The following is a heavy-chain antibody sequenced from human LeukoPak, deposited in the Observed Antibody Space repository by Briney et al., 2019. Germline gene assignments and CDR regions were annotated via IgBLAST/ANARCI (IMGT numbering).Heavy chain of an antibody. CDR2: ISGSGGST. CDR3: AKVRGYDILTGYCDY. Sequence: PGGSLRLSCAASGFTFSSYAMSWVRQAPGKGLEWVSAISGSGGSTYYADSVKGRFTISRDNSKNTLYLQMNSLRAEDTAVYYCAKVRGYDILTGYCDYWGQGTLITVSS. J-gene: IGHJ4*02. D-gene: IGHD3-9*01. V-gene: IGHV3-23*01. CDR1: GFTFSSYA.